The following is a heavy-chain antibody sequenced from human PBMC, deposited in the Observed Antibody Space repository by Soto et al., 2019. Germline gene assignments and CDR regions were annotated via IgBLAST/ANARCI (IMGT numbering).Heavy chain of an antibody. D-gene: IGHD4-17*01. V-gene: IGHV1-69*10. J-gene: IGHJ4*02. CDR3: ARTSMTRIDY. Sequence: SVKVSCKASGGFNNYAVSWGRQAPGQELEWMGVTIPELGTSNYAQRLQGRVTRTVDKATNTAYLSLTTLTSEDTARYYCARTSMTRIDYWGQGTLVTVSS. CDR2: TIPELGTS. CDR1: GGFNNYA.